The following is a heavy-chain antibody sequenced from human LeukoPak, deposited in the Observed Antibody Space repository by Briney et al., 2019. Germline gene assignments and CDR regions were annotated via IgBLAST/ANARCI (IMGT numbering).Heavy chain of an antibody. CDR1: GGSISSGSYY. J-gene: IGHJ6*03. V-gene: IGHV4-61*02. Sequence: PSQTLSLTCTVSGGSISSGSYYWSWIRQPAGKGLEWIGRIYTSGSTNYNPSLKSRVTISVDTSKNQFSLKLSSVTAADTAVYYCARGNTGDSGSYYGAYYYYYYMDVWGKGTTVTVSS. D-gene: IGHD1-26*01. CDR2: IYTSGST. CDR3: ARGNTGDSGSYYGAYYYYYYMDV.